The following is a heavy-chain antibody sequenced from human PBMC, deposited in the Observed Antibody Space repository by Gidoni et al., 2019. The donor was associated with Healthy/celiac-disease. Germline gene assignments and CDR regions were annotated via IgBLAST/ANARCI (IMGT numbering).Heavy chain of an antibody. CDR3: ARDSCSSTSCQEYFQH. D-gene: IGHD2-2*01. CDR2: IYYSGST. Sequence: QVQLQESGPGLVKPSQTLSLTCPVSGGSISSGGYYWSWIRQHPGKGLEWSGYIYYSGSTYYNPSLKSRVTISVDTSKNQFSLKLSSVTAADTAVYYCARDSCSSTSCQEYFQHWGQGTLVTVSS. J-gene: IGHJ1*01. V-gene: IGHV4-31*03. CDR1: GGSISSGGYY.